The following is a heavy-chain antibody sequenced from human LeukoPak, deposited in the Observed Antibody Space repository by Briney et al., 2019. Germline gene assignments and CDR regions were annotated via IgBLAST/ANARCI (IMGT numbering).Heavy chain of an antibody. V-gene: IGHV3-33*01. Sequence: GGSLRLSCAASGFTFSSYGMHWVRQAPGKGLEWVAVIWYDGSNKYYVDSVKGRFTISRDNSKNTLYLQMNSLRAEDTAVYYCARDGYCSSTSCAPGDYWGQGTLVTVSS. CDR2: IWYDGSNK. CDR1: GFTFSSYG. J-gene: IGHJ4*02. CDR3: ARDGYCSSTSCAPGDY. D-gene: IGHD2-2*03.